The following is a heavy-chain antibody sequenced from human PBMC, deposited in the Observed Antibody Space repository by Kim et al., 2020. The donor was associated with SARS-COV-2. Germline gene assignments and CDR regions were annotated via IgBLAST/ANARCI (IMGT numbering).Heavy chain of an antibody. Sequence: GGSLRLSCAASGFTFSSYGMHWVRQAPGKGLEWVAVIWYDGSNKYYADSVKGRFTISRDNSKNTLYLQMNSLRAEDTAVYHCARSRSKGPEDYWGQGTLVTVSS. CDR3: ARSRSKGPEDY. V-gene: IGHV3-33*01. J-gene: IGHJ4*02. CDR2: IWYDGSNK. CDR1: GFTFSSYG.